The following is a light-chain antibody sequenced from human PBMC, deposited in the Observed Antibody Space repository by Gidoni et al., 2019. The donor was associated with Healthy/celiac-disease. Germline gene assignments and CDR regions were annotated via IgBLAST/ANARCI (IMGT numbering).Light chain of an antibody. CDR3: QQSYSTRFT. CDR1: QSIRSY. CDR2: AAS. Sequence: IQTTQSPSSLSASVGDRVTITCRASQSIRSYLNCYQQKPGKAPKLLIYAASSLQSVVPSRFSGSGSGTDFTLTSSRLQPEDFATYYCQQSYSTRFTFGPGTKVDIK. V-gene: IGKV1-39*01. J-gene: IGKJ3*01.